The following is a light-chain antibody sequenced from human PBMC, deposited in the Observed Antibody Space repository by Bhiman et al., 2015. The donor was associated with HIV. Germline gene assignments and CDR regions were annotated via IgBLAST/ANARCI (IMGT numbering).Light chain of an antibody. V-gene: IGLV2-8*01. J-gene: IGLJ1*01. CDR2: DVT. CDR1: SSDVGSYHY. CDR3: SSYVGSNNYV. Sequence: QSALTQPASVSGSPGQSITISCTGTSSDVGSYHYVSWYQQHPGRAPKVIIYDVTKRPSGVPDRFSGSKSGNTASLTVSGLQAEDEADYYCSSYVGSNNYVFGTGTKVTVL.